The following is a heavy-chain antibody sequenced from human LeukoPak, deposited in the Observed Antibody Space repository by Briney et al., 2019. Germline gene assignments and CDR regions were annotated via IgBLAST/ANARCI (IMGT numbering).Heavy chain of an antibody. CDR1: GFTFSSYW. CDR3: AREDLRSFDY. V-gene: IGHV3-74*01. D-gene: IGHD4-17*01. CDR2: INTDGTVT. J-gene: IGHJ4*02. Sequence: PGGSLRPSCAASGFTFSSYWMHWVRQVPGKGLVWVSHINTDGTVTHYADSVKGRFTISRDNAKNSLYLQMNSLRAEDTAIYYCAREDLRSFDYWGQGTLVTVSS.